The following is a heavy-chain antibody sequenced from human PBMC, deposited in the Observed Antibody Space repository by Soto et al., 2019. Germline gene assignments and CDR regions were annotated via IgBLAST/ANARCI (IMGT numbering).Heavy chain of an antibody. Sequence: VQLLESGGGLVQPGGSLRLSCAASGFAFSSYAMTWVRQAPGKGLEWVSALSGSGATTYYADSLKGRCTISRDNSKNTLSLEMNSLRAEDTAVYYCAKPPESSSTFYYYGLDVWGQGTTVTVSS. CDR1: GFAFSSYA. CDR2: LSGSGATT. CDR3: AKPPESSSTFYYYGLDV. J-gene: IGHJ6*02. V-gene: IGHV3-23*01. D-gene: IGHD2-2*01.